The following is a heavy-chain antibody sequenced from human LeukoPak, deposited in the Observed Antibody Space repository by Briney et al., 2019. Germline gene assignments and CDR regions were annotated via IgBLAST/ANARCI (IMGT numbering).Heavy chain of an antibody. J-gene: IGHJ4*02. CDR3: ARGEGDGYHPFDY. D-gene: IGHD5-24*01. Sequence: PSETLSLTCAVSGVSISSGGYSWSWIRQPPGKGLEWIGYIYHSGSTYYNPSLKSRVTISVDRSKNQFSLKLSSVTAADTAVYYCARGEGDGYHPFDYWGQGTLVTVSS. V-gene: IGHV4-30-2*01. CDR2: IYHSGST. CDR1: GVSISSGGYS.